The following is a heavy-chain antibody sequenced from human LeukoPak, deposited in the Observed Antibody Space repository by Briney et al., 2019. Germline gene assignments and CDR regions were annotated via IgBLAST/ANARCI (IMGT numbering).Heavy chain of an antibody. V-gene: IGHV4-34*01. J-gene: IGHJ4*02. D-gene: IGHD4-11*01. CDR3: ARAPYSNYAIDY. Sequence: SETLSLTCTVSGGSISSYYWSWIRQPPGKGLGWIGEINHSGSTNYNPSLKSRVTISVDTSKNQFSLKLSSVTAADTAVYYCARAPYSNYAIDYWGQGTLVTVSS. CDR1: GGSISSYY. CDR2: INHSGST.